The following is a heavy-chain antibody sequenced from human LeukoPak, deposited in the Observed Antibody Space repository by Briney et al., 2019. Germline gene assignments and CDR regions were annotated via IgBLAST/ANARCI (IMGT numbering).Heavy chain of an antibody. CDR1: GFTFDDYA. Sequence: GGSLRLSCAASGFTFDDYAMHWVRQAPGKGLEWVSGISWNSGSIGYADSVKGRFTISRDNAKNSLYLQMNSLRAEDTALYYCAKDLTTTYYYYYMEVWGKGTTVTVSS. D-gene: IGHD2/OR15-2a*01. CDR3: AKDLTTTYYYYYMEV. J-gene: IGHJ6*03. CDR2: ISWNSGSI. V-gene: IGHV3-9*01.